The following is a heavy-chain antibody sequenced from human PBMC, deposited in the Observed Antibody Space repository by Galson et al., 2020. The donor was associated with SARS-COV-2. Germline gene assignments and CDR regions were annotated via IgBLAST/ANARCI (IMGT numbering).Heavy chain of an antibody. D-gene: IGHD3-16*01. Sequence: GGSLRLSCAASGFTFSSYAMNWFRQAPGGGLEWVSVINGSGGGTTTYADSVRGRFTISRDYSKDTLYLQMNSLRAEDTAVYYCAKYDQRGGEGRWGQGTLVTVSS. CDR3: AKYDQRGGEGR. CDR2: INGSGGGTT. V-gene: IGHV3-23*01. J-gene: IGHJ4*02. CDR1: GFTFSSYA.